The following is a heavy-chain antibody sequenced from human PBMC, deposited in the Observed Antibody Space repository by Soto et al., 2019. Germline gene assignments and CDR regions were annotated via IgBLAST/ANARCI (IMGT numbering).Heavy chain of an antibody. CDR3: ARDLTEWLLYGSYYYYGMDV. CDR1: GFTFSSYA. J-gene: IGHJ6*02. Sequence: GGSLILSCAASGFTFSSYAMHWVRQAPGKWLEWVAVISYDGSNKYYADSVKCLFTISRDNYKNTLYLQMNSLRAEDTAVYYCARDLTEWLLYGSYYYYGMDVWGQGTTDTVSS. V-gene: IGHV3-30-3*01. CDR2: ISYDGSNK. D-gene: IGHD3-3*01.